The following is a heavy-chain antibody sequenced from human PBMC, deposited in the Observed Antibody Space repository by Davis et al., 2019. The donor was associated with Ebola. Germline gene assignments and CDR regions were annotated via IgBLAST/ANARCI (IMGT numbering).Heavy chain of an antibody. CDR1: GYTFTGYY. J-gene: IGHJ3*02. CDR2: INPNSGGT. CDR3: ARVVLGIASNDAFDI. Sequence: ASVKVSCKASGYTFTGYYMHWVRQAPGQGLEWMGWINPNSGGTNYAQKFQGRVTMTRDTSISTAYMELSRLRSDDTAVYYCARVVLGIASNDAFDIWGQGTMVTVSS. D-gene: IGHD3-10*01. V-gene: IGHV1-2*02.